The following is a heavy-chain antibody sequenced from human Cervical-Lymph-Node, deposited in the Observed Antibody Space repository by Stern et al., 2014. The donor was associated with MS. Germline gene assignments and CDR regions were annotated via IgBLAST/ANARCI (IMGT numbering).Heavy chain of an antibody. J-gene: IGHJ4*02. Sequence: VQLVESGGGVVQPGRSLRLSCAASGFTLRSSGMHWVRQAPGKGLEWVAVMSADGRNRFYADSVKGRFTISRDESGNTLYLQMNSLRAEDTAVFYCAKDRRGTWSFDYWGQGTLVTVSS. D-gene: IGHD3-16*01. CDR1: GFTLRSSG. CDR3: AKDRRGTWSFDY. V-gene: IGHV3-30*18. CDR2: MSADGRNR.